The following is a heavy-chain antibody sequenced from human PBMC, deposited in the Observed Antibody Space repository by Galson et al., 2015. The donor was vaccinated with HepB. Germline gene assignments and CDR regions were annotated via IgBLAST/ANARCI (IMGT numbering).Heavy chain of an antibody. CDR2: ISHDGNKK. CDR3: AKVSGYSPPSGDY. V-gene: IGHV3-30*18. D-gene: IGHD5-18*01. J-gene: IGHJ4*02. CDR1: GFTFKSFG. Sequence: LRLSCAVSGFTFKSFGMHWVRQAPGKGLEWVAVISHDGNKKHFGDSVKGRFTISRDNSKNTLYLQMNNLRTEDTAVYYCAKVSGYSPPSGDYWGQGTLVTVSS.